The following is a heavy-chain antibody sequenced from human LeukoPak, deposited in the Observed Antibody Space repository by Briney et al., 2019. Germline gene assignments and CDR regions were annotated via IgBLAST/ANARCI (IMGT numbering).Heavy chain of an antibody. CDR1: GFTFSSYG. J-gene: IGHJ4*02. D-gene: IGHD3-10*01. V-gene: IGHV3-30*02. CDR2: IRYDGSNK. CDR3: AKDKDTYYYGSGSYTGGPFDY. Sequence: GGSLRLSCAASGFTFSSYGMHWVRQAPGKGLEWVAFIRYDGSNKYYADSVKGRFTISRDNSKNTLCLQMNSLRAEDTAVYYCAKDKDTYYYGSGSYTGGPFDYWGQGTLVTVSS.